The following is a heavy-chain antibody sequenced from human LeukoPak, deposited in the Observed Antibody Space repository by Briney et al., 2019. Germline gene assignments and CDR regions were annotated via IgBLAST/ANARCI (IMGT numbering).Heavy chain of an antibody. CDR1: GFTFDDYA. J-gene: IGHJ4*02. CDR2: ISWNSGSI. CDR3: AKSMHYGSGSYPDDY. V-gene: IGHV3-9*01. Sequence: GGSLRLSCAASGFTFDDYAMHWVRQAPGKGLEWVSGISWNSGSIGYADSVKGRFTISRDNAKNSLYLQMNSLRAEDTALYYCAKSMHYGSGSYPDDYWGQGTLVTVSS. D-gene: IGHD3-10*01.